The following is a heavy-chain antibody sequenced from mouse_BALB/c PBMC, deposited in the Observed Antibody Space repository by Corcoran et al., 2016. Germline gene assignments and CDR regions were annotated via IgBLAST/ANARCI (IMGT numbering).Heavy chain of an antibody. CDR1: GYSFTGYY. J-gene: IGHJ2*01. CDR2: INPYNGAT. Sequence: EVQLQQSGPELVKPGASVKISCKASGYSFTGYYMHWVKQSHVKSLEWIGRINPYNGATSYNQNFKDKASLTVDKSSSTAYMELHSLTSEDSAVYYGARYDDGYYDYFDYWGQGTTLTVSS. CDR3: ARYDDGYYDYFDY. D-gene: IGHD2-3*01. V-gene: IGHV1-26*01.